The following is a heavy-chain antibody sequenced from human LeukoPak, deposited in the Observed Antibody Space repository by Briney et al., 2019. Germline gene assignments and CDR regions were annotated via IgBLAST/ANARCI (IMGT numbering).Heavy chain of an antibody. CDR2: IYYSGST. J-gene: IGHJ5*02. D-gene: IGHD3-10*01. V-gene: IGHV4-39*01. Sequence: SETLSLTCTVSGGSISSSSYYWGWIRQPPGKGLEWIGSIYYSGSTYYNPSLKSRVTISVDTSKNQFSLKLSSVTAADTAVYYCARHMVRDWFVPWGQGTLVTVSS. CDR1: GGSISSSSYY. CDR3: ARHMVRDWFVP.